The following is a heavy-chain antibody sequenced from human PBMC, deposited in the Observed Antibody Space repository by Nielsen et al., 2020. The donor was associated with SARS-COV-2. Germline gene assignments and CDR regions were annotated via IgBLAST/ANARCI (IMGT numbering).Heavy chain of an antibody. CDR2: TSASGAST. CDR1: GFIFNIYA. CDR3: AKDDVVRGDAYYI. J-gene: IGHJ3*02. Sequence: GESLKTSCAASGFIFNIYAMAWGRRAPGRGLEWGSGTSASGASTYSADSVKGRFSISRDNSRNTLYLQMNSLRVEDTAIYFCAKDDVVRGDAYYIWGQGTVVTVSS. D-gene: IGHD3-10*01. V-gene: IGHV3-23*01.